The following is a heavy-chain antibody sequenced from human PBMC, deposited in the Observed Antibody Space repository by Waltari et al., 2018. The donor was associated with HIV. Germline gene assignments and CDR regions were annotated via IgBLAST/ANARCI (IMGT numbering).Heavy chain of an antibody. Sequence: QVQLVQSGAEVKKPGASVKVSCTASGYTFTSYAMHWVRQAPGQRLEWMGRRNACNGNTKYSQKFQGRVTITRDTSASTAYMELSSLRSEDTAVYYCARAGSSGWYYFDYWGQGTLVTVSS. J-gene: IGHJ4*02. CDR2: RNACNGNT. V-gene: IGHV1-3*01. CDR1: GYTFTSYA. D-gene: IGHD6-19*01. CDR3: ARAGSSGWYYFDY.